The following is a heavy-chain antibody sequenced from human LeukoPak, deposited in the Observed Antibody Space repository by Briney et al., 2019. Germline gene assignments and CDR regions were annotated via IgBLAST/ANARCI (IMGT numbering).Heavy chain of an antibody. D-gene: IGHD3-22*01. V-gene: IGHV1-8*01. Sequence: ASVKVSCKASGYTFTSYDINWVRQATGQGLEWMGWMNPNSGNTGYAQKFQGGVTMTRNTSISTAYMELSSLRSEDTAVYYCARGSYYDSSGYLYYFDYWGQGTLVTVSS. CDR2: MNPNSGNT. CDR3: ARGSYYDSSGYLYYFDY. CDR1: GYTFTSYD. J-gene: IGHJ4*02.